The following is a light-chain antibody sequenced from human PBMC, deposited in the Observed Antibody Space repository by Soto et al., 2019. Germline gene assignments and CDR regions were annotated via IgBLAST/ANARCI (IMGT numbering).Light chain of an antibody. CDR3: QQYGSLPQT. J-gene: IGKJ1*01. CDR2: GAS. Sequence: EIVLKQSPGTLSLSTGERATLSCRASQSVSSSFLAWYQQKPGQAPRLLIYGASSRATGIPDRFSGSGSGTDFTLTISRLEPEDFAVYYCQQYGSLPQTFGQGTMVDI. V-gene: IGKV3-20*01. CDR1: QSVSSSF.